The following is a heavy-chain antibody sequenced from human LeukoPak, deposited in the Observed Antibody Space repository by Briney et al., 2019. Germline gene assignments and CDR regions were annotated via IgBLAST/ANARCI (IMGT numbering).Heavy chain of an antibody. J-gene: IGHJ3*02. V-gene: IGHV4-59*01. Sequence: SETLSLTCSVSSGFISSYYWTWIRQSPGKGLEWIGYIYYTGSTSYNPSLQSRVTISVDTSKNQFSLRLNSVTAADTAVYYCARGWFGPLDAFDIWGQGTMVTVSS. CDR1: SGFISSYY. D-gene: IGHD3-10*01. CDR3: ARGWFGPLDAFDI. CDR2: IYYTGST.